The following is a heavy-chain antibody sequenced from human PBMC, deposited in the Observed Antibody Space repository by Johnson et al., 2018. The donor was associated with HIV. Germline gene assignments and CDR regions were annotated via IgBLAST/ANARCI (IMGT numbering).Heavy chain of an antibody. J-gene: IGHJ3*01. D-gene: IGHD2/OR15-2a*01. CDR2: INWNGGST. CDR3: AGRGHDFRNFLAFEL. Sequence: VQLVESGGGLVQPGGSLRLSCAAFGFKFRDYWMGWVRKAPGKGLEWVSGINWNGGSTGYADSVKGRFTISRDNSKNTLYLQMNSLRAEDTAGYYCAGRGHDFRNFLAFELWGQGTMVTVSS. CDR1: GFKFRDYW. V-gene: IGHV3-20*04.